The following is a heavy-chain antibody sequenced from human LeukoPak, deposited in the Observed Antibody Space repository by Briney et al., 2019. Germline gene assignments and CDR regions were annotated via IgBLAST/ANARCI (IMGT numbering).Heavy chain of an antibody. D-gene: IGHD6-13*01. CDR3: ARHAHSSSYYFDY. V-gene: IGHV4-34*01. Sequence: SETLSLTCAVYGGSLSGYYWSWIRQPPGKGLEWIGKINHSGSTNYNPSLKSRVTISVDTSKNQFSLKLSSVTAADTAVYYCARHAHSSSYYFDYWGQGTLVTVSS. CDR2: INHSGST. J-gene: IGHJ4*02. CDR1: GGSLSGYY.